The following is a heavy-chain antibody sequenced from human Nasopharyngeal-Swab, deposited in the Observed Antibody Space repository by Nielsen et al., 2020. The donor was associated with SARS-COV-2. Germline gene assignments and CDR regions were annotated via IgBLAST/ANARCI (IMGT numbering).Heavy chain of an antibody. CDR3: AKVDGVTTFLLGAFDI. Sequence: LSLTGAASGFTVSSNYMSWVRQAPGKGLEWVSVIYSGGSTYYADSVKGRFIISRHNSKNTLYLQMNSLRAEDTAVYYCAKVDGVTTFLLGAFDIWGQGTMVTVSS. CDR1: GFTVSSNY. CDR2: IYSGGST. D-gene: IGHD4-17*01. V-gene: IGHV3-53*04. J-gene: IGHJ3*02.